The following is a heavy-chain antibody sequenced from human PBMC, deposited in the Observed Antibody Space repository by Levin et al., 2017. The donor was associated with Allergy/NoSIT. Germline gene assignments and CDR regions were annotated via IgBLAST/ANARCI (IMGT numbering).Heavy chain of an antibody. CDR3: ARSEGYLILPDAFDI. CDR2: IYTSGST. Sequence: PSETLSLTCTVSGGSISSYYWSWIRQPAGKGLEWIGRIYTSGSTNYNPSLKSRVTMSVDTSKNQFSLKLSSVTAADTAVYYCARSEGYLILPDAFDIWGQGTMVTVSS. J-gene: IGHJ3*02. D-gene: IGHD1-1*01. V-gene: IGHV4-4*07. CDR1: GGSISSYY.